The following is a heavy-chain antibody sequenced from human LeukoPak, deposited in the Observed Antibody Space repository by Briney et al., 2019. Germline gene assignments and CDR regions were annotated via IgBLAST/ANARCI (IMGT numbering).Heavy chain of an antibody. J-gene: IGHJ4*02. Sequence: SGGSLRLSCAASGFTFSSYGMHWVRQAPGKGLEWVSLMTYDGSEKYYADSVKGRFTISRDNSKNTLFLHMNSLRAEDTAVYYCAKGAWDLLLNYFDSWGQGTLVTVSS. CDR3: AKGAWDLLLNYFDS. D-gene: IGHD1-26*01. CDR1: GFTFSSYG. V-gene: IGHV3-30*18. CDR2: MTYDGSEK.